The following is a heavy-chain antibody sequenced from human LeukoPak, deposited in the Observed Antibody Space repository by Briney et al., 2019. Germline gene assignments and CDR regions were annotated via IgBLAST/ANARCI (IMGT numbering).Heavy chain of an antibody. J-gene: IGHJ4*02. CDR1: GFTFSSYA. Sequence: PGGSLRLSCGASGFTFSSYAMSWVRQAPGKGLECISGFSGSGGSTYYADSVRGRFTISRDNSKNTLYLQMDSLRAEDTAVYYCAKSGYYLEGDVGRVDYWGQGTLVTVSA. CDR2: FSGSGGST. V-gene: IGHV3-23*01. CDR3: AKSGYYLEGDVGRVDY. D-gene: IGHD3-22*01.